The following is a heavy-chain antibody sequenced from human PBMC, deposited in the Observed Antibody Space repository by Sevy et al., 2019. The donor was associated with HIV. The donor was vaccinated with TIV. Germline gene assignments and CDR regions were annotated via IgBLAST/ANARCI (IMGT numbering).Heavy chain of an antibody. CDR1: GYSFTSYW. CDR3: VRHIVVVTAVGHYGMDV. Sequence: GESLKISCKGSGYSFTSYWIGWVRQMPGKGLEWRGIIYPGDSDTRHSPSFQGQVTISADKSISTAYLQWSSLKASDTAVYYYVRHIVVVTAVGHYGMDVWGQGTTVTVSS. D-gene: IGHD2-21*02. CDR2: IYPGDSDT. V-gene: IGHV5-51*01. J-gene: IGHJ6*02.